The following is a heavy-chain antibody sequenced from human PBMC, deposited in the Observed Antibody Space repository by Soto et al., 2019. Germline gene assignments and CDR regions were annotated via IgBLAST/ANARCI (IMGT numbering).Heavy chain of an antibody. CDR3: AKPSAYGDFAGSFDS. CDR2: IGGRGGNT. V-gene: IGHV3-23*01. CDR1: GFTFKNYA. D-gene: IGHD4-17*01. J-gene: IGHJ4*02. Sequence: EVHLLESGGGLVQRGGSLRLSCVASGFTFKNYAMNWVRQAPGKGLEWVSNIGGRGGNTFYADSMRGRFTISRDNSKNTVYLQMNNLRVEDSATYYCAKPSAYGDFAGSFDSWGQGTLVTVSP.